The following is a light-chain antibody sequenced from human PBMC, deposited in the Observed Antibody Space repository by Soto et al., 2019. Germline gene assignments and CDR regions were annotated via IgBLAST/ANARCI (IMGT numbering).Light chain of an antibody. CDR1: QSVSSN. V-gene: IGKV3-15*01. CDR3: QQYDNWPPFT. CDR2: GAS. J-gene: IGKJ4*01. Sequence: EIVLTQSPATLSVSPGERATLSCSASQSVSSNLAWYQQKPGQAPRLLIYGASTRATGIPARFSGSGSGTEFTRTISSLQSEYFADYYCQQYDNWPPFTCGGGTTVNIK.